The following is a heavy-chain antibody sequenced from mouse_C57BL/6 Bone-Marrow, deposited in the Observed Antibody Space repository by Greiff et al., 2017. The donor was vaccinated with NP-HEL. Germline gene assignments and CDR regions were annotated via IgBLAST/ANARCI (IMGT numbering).Heavy chain of an antibody. CDR1: GYTFTSYW. CDR2: IDPSDSYT. Sequence: QVQLQQPGAELVMPGASVKLSCKASGYTFTSYWMHWVKQRPGQGLEWIGEIDPSDSYTNYNQKFKGESTLTVDKSSSTAYMQLSSLTSEDSAVYYCARDYGSSLYAMDYWGQGTSVTVSS. CDR3: ARDYGSSLYAMDY. D-gene: IGHD1-1*01. J-gene: IGHJ4*01. V-gene: IGHV1-69*01.